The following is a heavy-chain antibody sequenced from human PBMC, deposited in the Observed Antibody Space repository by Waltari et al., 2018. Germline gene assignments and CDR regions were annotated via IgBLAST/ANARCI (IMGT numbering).Heavy chain of an antibody. V-gene: IGHV3-9*01. J-gene: IGHJ4*02. CDR3: SKGGGYSYGYWTDY. Sequence: EVQLVESGGGLVQPGRSLRLSCAASGFTFDDYAMHWVRQAQGKGLEWVSCISWDSGSTGYADPVKGRFTTSRDNAKNSLYLQMNSLRAEDTALYYCSKGGGYSYGYWTDYWGQGTLVTVSS. D-gene: IGHD5-18*01. CDR1: GFTFDDYA. CDR2: ISWDSGST.